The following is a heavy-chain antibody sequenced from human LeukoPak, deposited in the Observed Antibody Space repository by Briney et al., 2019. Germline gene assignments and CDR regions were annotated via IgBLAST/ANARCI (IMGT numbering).Heavy chain of an antibody. Sequence: SETLSLTCAVYGGSFSGYYWSWIRQPPGKGLEWIGEINHSGSTNYNPSLKSRFTISVDTSKNQFSLQLSYVTAADTAVYYCATIGYCSSTSCYKWFDPWGQGTLVTVSS. CDR3: ATIGYCSSTSCYKWFDP. CDR2: INHSGST. J-gene: IGHJ5*02. CDR1: GGSFSGYY. D-gene: IGHD2-2*02. V-gene: IGHV4-34*01.